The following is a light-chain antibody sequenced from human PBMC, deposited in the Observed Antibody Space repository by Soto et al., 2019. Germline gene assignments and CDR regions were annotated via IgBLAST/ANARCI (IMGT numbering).Light chain of an antibody. CDR1: QSVSSSD. Sequence: IVLTQSPGTLSLSPGDRATLSCRASQSVSSSDLAWYQQKPGQAPRLLIYGASTRATGIPDRFSGSGSGTDFTLAISRLEPDNFAVYFCQQYGGSPLYTFGQGNKLEIK. CDR3: QQYGGSPLYT. CDR2: GAS. V-gene: IGKV3-20*01. J-gene: IGKJ2*01.